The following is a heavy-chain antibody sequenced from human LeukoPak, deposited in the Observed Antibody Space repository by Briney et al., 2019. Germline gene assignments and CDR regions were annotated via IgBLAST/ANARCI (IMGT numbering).Heavy chain of an antibody. CDR3: ARVLKVCSGGSCYPLRY. CDR1: GYTFTSYY. CDR2: INPSGGST. D-gene: IGHD2-15*01. V-gene: IGHV1-46*01. J-gene: IGHJ4*02. Sequence: GASVKVSCKASGYTFTSYYMHWVRQAPGQGLEWMGIINPSGGSTSYAQKFQGRVTMTRDTSTSTVYMELSSLRSEDTAVYYCARVLKVCSGGSCYPLRYWGQGTLVTVSS.